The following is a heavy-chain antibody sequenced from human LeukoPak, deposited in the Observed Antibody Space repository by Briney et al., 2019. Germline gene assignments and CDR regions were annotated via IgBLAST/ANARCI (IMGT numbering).Heavy chain of an antibody. CDR1: GYRLTSYG. V-gene: IGHV1-69*04. Sequence: ASVRVSCKASGYRLTSYGINWVRQAPGQGLEWMGRIIPILGIANYAQKFQGRVTITADKSTSTAYMELSSLRSEDTAVYYCARFYCSGGSCYQAPSFYGMDVWGQGTTVTVSS. J-gene: IGHJ6*02. CDR3: ARFYCSGGSCYQAPSFYGMDV. CDR2: IIPILGIA. D-gene: IGHD2-15*01.